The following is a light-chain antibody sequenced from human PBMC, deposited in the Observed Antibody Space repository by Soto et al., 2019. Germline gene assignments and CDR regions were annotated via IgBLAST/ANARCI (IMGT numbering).Light chain of an antibody. CDR1: NIGSKS. CDR3: HVWDSSSEHKV. Sequence: SYELTQPPSVSGAPGQTARITWGGNNIGSKSVHWYQQKPGQAPVLVVYDDTDRPSGIPERFSGSDSGNTATLTISRDEAGDEADYYCHVWDSSSEHKVFGRGTQLTVL. CDR2: DDT. J-gene: IGLJ1*01. V-gene: IGLV3-21*02.